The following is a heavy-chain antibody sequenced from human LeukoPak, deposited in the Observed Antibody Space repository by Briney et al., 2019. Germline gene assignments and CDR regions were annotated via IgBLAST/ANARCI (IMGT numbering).Heavy chain of an antibody. Sequence: SGTLSLTCAVSGGSISSSNWWSWVRPSPGKGLEWIGEIYHTGSTNYNPSLKSRVTISVDKSKNQFSLKLSSVTAADTAVYYCARKYCSAAGCYEDPWGQGTLVTVSS. D-gene: IGHD2-15*01. CDR1: GGSISSSNW. J-gene: IGHJ5*02. CDR2: IYHTGST. CDR3: ARKYCSAAGCYEDP. V-gene: IGHV4-4*02.